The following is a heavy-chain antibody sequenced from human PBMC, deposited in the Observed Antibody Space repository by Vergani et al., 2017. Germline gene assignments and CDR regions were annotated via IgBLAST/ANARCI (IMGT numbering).Heavy chain of an antibody. D-gene: IGHD6-13*01. CDR3: ARGPRKQPGGYFDY. CDR2: ISADNVNT. CDR1: GYTFTSYG. V-gene: IGHV1-18*04. J-gene: IGHJ4*02. Sequence: QVQLVLSGAEVKKPGASVKVSCKASGYTFTSYGISWVRQAPGQGLEWMGWISADNVNTKYAQTFQGRVTFTADKSTSTAYMELSSLRSEDTAVYYCARGPRKQPGGYFDYWGQGTLVTVSS.